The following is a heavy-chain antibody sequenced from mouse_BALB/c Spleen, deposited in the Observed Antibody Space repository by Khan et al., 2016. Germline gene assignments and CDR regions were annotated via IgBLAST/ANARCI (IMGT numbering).Heavy chain of an antibody. V-gene: IGHV1-9*01. CDR2: IVPGSGHT. D-gene: IGHD2-3*01. J-gene: IGHJ3*01. CDR1: GYTLSHYW. Sequence: QVQLKQSGAELMKPGASMKISRKATGYTLSHYWITWVLQSPGNGLVWLGEIVPGSGHTNFNEKFNGKATCTAETSSNTAYMQRIRLKSDDSAVCCWASNCDRYQFARRVQGTLVTISA. CDR3: ASNCDRYQFAR.